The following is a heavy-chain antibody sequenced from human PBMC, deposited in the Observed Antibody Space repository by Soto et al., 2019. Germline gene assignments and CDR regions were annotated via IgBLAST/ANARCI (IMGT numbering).Heavy chain of an antibody. Sequence: PSETLSLTCAVSGGSISSGGYSWSWIRQPPGKGLEWIGYIYHSGSTYYNPSLKSRGTISVDRSKNQFSLKLSSVTAAHSAVYYCARSYYRDYYFDYWGQGALVTVSS. J-gene: IGHJ4*02. D-gene: IGHD4-17*01. CDR3: ARSYYRDYYFDY. CDR2: IYHSGST. CDR1: GGSISSGGYS. V-gene: IGHV4-30-2*01.